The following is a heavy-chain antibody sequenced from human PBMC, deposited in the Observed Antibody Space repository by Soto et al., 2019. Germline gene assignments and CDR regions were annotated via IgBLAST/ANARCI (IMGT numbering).Heavy chain of an antibody. CDR3: ARDCAGYSSGWYQRGGFDY. Sequence: SVKVSCKASGGTFSSYAISWVRQAPGQGLEWMGGIIPIFGTANYAQKFQGRVTITADESTSTAYMELSSLRSEDTAVYYCARDCAGYSSGWYQRGGFDYWGQGTLVTVSS. D-gene: IGHD6-19*01. V-gene: IGHV1-69*13. CDR1: GGTFSSYA. CDR2: IIPIFGTA. J-gene: IGHJ4*02.